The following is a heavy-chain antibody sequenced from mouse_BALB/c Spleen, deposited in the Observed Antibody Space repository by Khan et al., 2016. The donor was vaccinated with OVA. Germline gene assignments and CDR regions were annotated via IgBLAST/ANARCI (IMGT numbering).Heavy chain of an antibody. CDR2: IWAGGST. Sequence: VQLQESGPGLVAPSQSLSITCTISGFSLSNYGVHWVRQPPGKGLEWLGIIWAGGSTNYNSALKSRLSISKDNSKSQVFLKMNSLQTDDTAMYFCARNREHDYLDYWGQGTTRTVSS. V-gene: IGHV2-9*02. CDR3: ARNREHDYLDY. CDR1: GFSLSNYG. J-gene: IGHJ2*01.